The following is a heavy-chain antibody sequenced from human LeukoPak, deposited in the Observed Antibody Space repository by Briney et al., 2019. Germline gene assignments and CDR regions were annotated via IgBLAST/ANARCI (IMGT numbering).Heavy chain of an antibody. D-gene: IGHD5-18*01. CDR3: ARGGGYSYGSSDY. Sequence: PGGSLRLSCAASGFTFSSYSMNWVRQAPGKGLVWVSRINRDGSSTSYADSVKGRFTISRDNAKNTLYLQMNSLRAEDTAVYYCARGGGYSYGSSDYWGQGTLVTVSS. V-gene: IGHV3-74*01. CDR1: GFTFSSYS. CDR2: INRDGSST. J-gene: IGHJ4*02.